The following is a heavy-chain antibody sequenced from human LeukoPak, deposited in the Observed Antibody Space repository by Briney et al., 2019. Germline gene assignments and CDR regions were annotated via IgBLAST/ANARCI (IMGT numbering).Heavy chain of an antibody. CDR2: ISYSGRT. J-gene: IGHJ4*02. CDR3: ARADVATVFDF. V-gene: IGHV4-31*01. Sequence: PSETLSLTRTVSGGSISSDADYWIWIREHPGKALEWIGYISYSGRTYYTPTLKTPLTISADTSKSQFSLKLDSVTAADTALYICARADVATVFDFCGRGTLVTVSS. D-gene: IGHD5-12*01. CDR1: GGSISSDADY.